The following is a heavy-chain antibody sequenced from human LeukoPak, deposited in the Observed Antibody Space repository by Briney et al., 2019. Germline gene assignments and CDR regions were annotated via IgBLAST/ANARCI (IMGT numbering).Heavy chain of an antibody. D-gene: IGHD5-18*01. CDR1: GFTFSNHW. CDR2: INRDGSST. J-gene: IGHJ4*02. Sequence: GGSLRLSCAASGFTFSNHWMHWVRQAPGKGLMWVSRINRDGSSTDYADSVKGRFTISRDDARSTLFLQVNSLRAEDTAVYFCARGGSDTAMAHDYWGQGTLVTVSS. CDR3: ARGGSDTAMAHDY. V-gene: IGHV3-74*01.